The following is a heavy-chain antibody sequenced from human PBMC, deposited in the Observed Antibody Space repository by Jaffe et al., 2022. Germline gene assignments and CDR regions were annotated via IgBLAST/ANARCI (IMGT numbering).Heavy chain of an antibody. V-gene: IGHV3-74*01. D-gene: IGHD2-2*02. Sequence: EVQLVESGGGLVQPGGSLRLSCAASGFTFSSYWMHWVRQAPGKGLVWVSRINSDGSSTSFADSVKGRFTISRDNAKNTLYLQMNSVRAEDTAVYYCARSPYCSTSCYTFDYWGQGTLVTVSS. CDR3: ARSPYCSTSCYTFDY. J-gene: IGHJ4*02. CDR2: INSDGSST. CDR1: GFTFSSYW.